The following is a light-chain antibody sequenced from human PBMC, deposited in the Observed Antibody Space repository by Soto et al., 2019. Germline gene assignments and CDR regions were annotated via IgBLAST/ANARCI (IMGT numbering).Light chain of an antibody. Sequence: QSVLTQPASVSGSPGQSITISCTGTSSDVGAYNYVSWYQQHPGNAPKLLIYEVSNRPSGISNRFSGSKSSNTASLTISGLQAEDEADYYCSSYPSSSTRVFGTGTKVTVL. CDR1: SSDVGAYNY. J-gene: IGLJ1*01. V-gene: IGLV2-14*01. CDR3: SSYPSSSTRV. CDR2: EVS.